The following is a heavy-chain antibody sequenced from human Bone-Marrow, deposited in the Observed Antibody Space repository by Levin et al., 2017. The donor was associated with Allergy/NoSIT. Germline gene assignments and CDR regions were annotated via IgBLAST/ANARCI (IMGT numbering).Heavy chain of an antibody. CDR3: ARETPYYFDY. V-gene: IGHV1-2*02. CDR1: GYIFVGYY. J-gene: IGHJ4*02. CDR2: INPNSGET. D-gene: IGHD2-15*01. Sequence: WASVKVSCKPTGYIFVGYYIHWVRRAPGQGPEWMGEINPNSGETNYAQNFRGRVTMTRDTSISTAYMELSSLRSDDTAIYYCARETPYYFDYWGQGTLVTVSS.